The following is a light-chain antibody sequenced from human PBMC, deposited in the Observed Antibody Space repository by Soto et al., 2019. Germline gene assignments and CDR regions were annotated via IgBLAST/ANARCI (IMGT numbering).Light chain of an antibody. J-gene: IGKJ5*01. CDR3: QQRSNWPPIT. CDR2: DAS. CDR1: QSISSY. Sequence: ETVLTQSPATLSLSPGERATLSCRASQSISSYLAWYQQKPGQAPRLLIYDASNRATGIPARFSGSGSGTDFTLTIISLGPEDFAVYYCQQRSNWPPITFGQGTRLEI. V-gene: IGKV3-11*01.